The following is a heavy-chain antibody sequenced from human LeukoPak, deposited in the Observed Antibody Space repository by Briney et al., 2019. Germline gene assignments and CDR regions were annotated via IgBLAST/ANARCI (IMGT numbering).Heavy chain of an antibody. J-gene: IGHJ4*02. CDR2: ISGSGDST. Sequence: GGSLRLSCAASGFTFSSYAMSWVRQAPGKGLEWVSPISGSGDSTYYADSVKGRFTISRDNSKNTLYLQMNSLRAEDTAVYYCVKGRGRGYSGYEPPFDYWGQGTLVTVSS. CDR1: GFTFSSYA. CDR3: VKGRGRGYSGYEPPFDY. V-gene: IGHV3-23*01. D-gene: IGHD5-12*01.